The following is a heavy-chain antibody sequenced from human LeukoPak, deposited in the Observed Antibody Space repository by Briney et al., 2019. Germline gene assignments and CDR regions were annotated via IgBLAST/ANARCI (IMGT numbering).Heavy chain of an antibody. J-gene: IGHJ6*03. V-gene: IGHV3-23*01. CDR2: ISGSGEST. Sequence: GGSLRLSCAASGFSFSSFAMSWVRQAPGKGLEWVSAISGSGESTYYEDSVKGRFTISRDNSKNTVDVRMNSLRAEDTAVYYCAKDVGGTNFHYMDVWGKGTTVIVSS. CDR1: GFSFSSFA. CDR3: AKDVGGTNFHYMDV. D-gene: IGHD1-26*01.